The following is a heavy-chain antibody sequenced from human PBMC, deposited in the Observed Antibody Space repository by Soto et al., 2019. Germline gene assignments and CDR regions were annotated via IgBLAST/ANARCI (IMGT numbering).Heavy chain of an antibody. V-gene: IGHV3-48*03. CDR3: AREYHSGYHTAFDI. D-gene: IGHD3-22*01. Sequence: GGSLRLSCAASGFTFSSYEMNWVRQAPGKGLEWVSYISSSGSTIYYADSVKGRFTISRDNAKNSLYLQMNSLRAEDTAVYYCAREYHSGYHTAFDIWGQGTMVTVSS. CDR2: ISSSGSTI. CDR1: GFTFSSYE. J-gene: IGHJ3*02.